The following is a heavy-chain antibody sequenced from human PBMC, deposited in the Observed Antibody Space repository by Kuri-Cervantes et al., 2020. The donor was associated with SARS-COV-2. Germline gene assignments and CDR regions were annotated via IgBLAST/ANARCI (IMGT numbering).Heavy chain of an antibody. D-gene: IGHD6-19*01. J-gene: IGHJ4*02. CDR1: GFNFNNFD. Sequence: GGSLRLSCAASGFNFNNFDINWVRQAPGRGLEWVAVILYHGVDSYYADSVKGRFTISRDNSKNTLYLQMDSLRAEDTAVYYCAKGHNSGWHKPPIDYWGQGALDTVSS. CDR2: ILYHGVDS. V-gene: IGHV3-30-3*01. CDR3: AKGHNSGWHKPPIDY.